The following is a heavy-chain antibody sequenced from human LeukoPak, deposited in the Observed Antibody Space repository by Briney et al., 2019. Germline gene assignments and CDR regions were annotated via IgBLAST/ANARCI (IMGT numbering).Heavy chain of an antibody. CDR2: ISETSRKT. CDR1: GFTFNIYA. Sequence: GGSLRLSCAASGFTFNIYAMSWVRQAPEKGLEWVSAISETSRKTYYADPVKGRFTISRDNSKNTLYLQMNDLRDEDTAGYYCVQEARRDGYKLAPVAEHWGQGTLVTVSS. D-gene: IGHD5-24*01. J-gene: IGHJ1*01. V-gene: IGHV3-23*01. CDR3: VQEARRDGYKLAPVAEH.